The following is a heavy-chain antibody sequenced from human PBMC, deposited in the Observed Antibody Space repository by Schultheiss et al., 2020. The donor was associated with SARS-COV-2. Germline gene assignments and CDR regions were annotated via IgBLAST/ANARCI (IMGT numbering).Heavy chain of an antibody. Sequence: SETLSLTCAVYGGSFSGYYWSWIRQPPGKGLEWIGEINHSGSTNYNPSLKSRVTISVDTSKNQFSLKLSSVTAADTAVYYCARTGAGSYWPRVNWFDPWGQGTLVTVLL. V-gene: IGHV4-34*01. CDR3: ARTGAGSYWPRVNWFDP. J-gene: IGHJ5*02. CDR2: INHSGST. D-gene: IGHD6-19*01. CDR1: GGSFSGYY.